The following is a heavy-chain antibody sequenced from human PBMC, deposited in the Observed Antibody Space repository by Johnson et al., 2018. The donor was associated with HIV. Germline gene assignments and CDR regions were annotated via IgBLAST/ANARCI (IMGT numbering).Heavy chain of an antibody. CDR2: IRSKANSYAT. V-gene: IGHV3-73*01. CDR3: TRSDSTYYNFWSGYYTGAFDI. CDR1: GFTVSGSA. D-gene: IGHD3-3*01. Sequence: VQLVESGGGLVQPGGSLRLSCAASGFTVSGSAIHWVRQASGKGLEWVGRIRSKANSYATAYAASVTGRFTISRDDSKNTAYLQMNSLKIEDTAVYYCTRSDSTYYNFWSGYYTGAFDIWGQGTMVTVSS. J-gene: IGHJ3*02.